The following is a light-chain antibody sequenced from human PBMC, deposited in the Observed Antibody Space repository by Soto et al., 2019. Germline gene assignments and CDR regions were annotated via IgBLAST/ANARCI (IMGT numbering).Light chain of an antibody. CDR1: QTVPKNN. CDR3: QQCSTSPLA. J-gene: IGKJ4*01. Sequence: EIVLPQAPGTLSLSPGERATLSCRASQTVPKNNLAWYQQKPGQAPRLLIHDASSRASGIPDRFSGGGSGTDFTLPIRRLEPEDFAVYYCQQCSTSPLAFGGGTKVEIK. V-gene: IGKV3-20*01. CDR2: DAS.